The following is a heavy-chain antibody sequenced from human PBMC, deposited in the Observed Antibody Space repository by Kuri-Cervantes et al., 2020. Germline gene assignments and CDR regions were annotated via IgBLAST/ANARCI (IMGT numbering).Heavy chain of an antibody. CDR1: GFTFDDYA. CDR3: AKQVYYGSGSYSHYYGMDV. CDR2: ISYDGSEK. V-gene: IGHV3-30*18. Sequence: LSLTCAASGFTFDDYAMHWVRQAPGKGLEWVAAISYDGSEKYYADSVKGRFTISRDNSKNTLYMQMNSLRAEDTAVYYCAKQVYYGSGSYSHYYGMDVWGQGTTVTVSS. J-gene: IGHJ6*02. D-gene: IGHD3-10*01.